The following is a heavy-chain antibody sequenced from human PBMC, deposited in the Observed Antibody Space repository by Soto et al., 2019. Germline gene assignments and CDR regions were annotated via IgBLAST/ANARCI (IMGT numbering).Heavy chain of an antibody. CDR1: GFTFSSYG. J-gene: IGHJ4*02. Sequence: QVQLVESGGGVVQPGRSLRLSCAASGFTFSSYGMHWVRQAPGKGLEWVAVISYDGSNKYYADSVKGRFTISRDNSKNTLYLQMNSLRAEDTAVYYCAKDLGYGADTDYWGQGTLVTVSS. CDR2: ISYDGSNK. V-gene: IGHV3-30*18. D-gene: IGHD4-17*01. CDR3: AKDLGYGADTDY.